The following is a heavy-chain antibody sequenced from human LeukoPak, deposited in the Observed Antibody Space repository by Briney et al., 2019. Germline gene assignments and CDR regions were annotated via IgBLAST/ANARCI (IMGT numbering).Heavy chain of an antibody. V-gene: IGHV4-4*02. CDR1: GASISSNNW. Sequence: NPSETLSLTCAVSGASISSNNWWWSWVRQPPGNGLEWIGEIYHSGSTNYNPSLKSRVTMSVDKSKNQFSLKLSSVTAADTAVYYCASAEPRGIIWYPYWGQGTLVTVSS. J-gene: IGHJ4*02. D-gene: IGHD6-13*01. CDR2: IYHSGST. CDR3: ASAEPRGIIWYPY.